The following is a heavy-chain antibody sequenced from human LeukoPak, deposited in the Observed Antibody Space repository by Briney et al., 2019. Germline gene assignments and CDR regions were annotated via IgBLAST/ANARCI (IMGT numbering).Heavy chain of an antibody. CDR2: IYYSGST. CDR1: GGSISSGGYY. CDR3: ARDIPMVRGVIMRGSGMDV. V-gene: IGHV4-31*03. J-gene: IGHJ6*02. D-gene: IGHD3-10*01. Sequence: PSETLSLTCTVSGGSISSGGYYWSWIRQHPGKGLEWIGYIYYSGSTYYNPSLKSRVTISVDTSKNQFSLKLSSVTAADTAVYYCARDIPMVRGVIMRGSGMDVWGHGTMVSVSS.